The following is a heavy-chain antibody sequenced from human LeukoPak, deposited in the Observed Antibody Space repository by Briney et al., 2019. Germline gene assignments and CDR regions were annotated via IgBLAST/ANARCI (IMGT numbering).Heavy chain of an antibody. CDR2: ISSSSSYI. CDR1: GFTFSSYS. Sequence: GGSLRLSCAASGFTFSSYSMNWVRQAPGKGQEWVSSISSSSSYIYYADSVNGRFTISRDNAKNSLYLQMNSLRAEDTAVYYCARGHCSGGSCYWVDYWGQGTLVTVSS. CDR3: ARGHCSGGSCYWVDY. J-gene: IGHJ4*02. D-gene: IGHD2-15*01. V-gene: IGHV3-21*01.